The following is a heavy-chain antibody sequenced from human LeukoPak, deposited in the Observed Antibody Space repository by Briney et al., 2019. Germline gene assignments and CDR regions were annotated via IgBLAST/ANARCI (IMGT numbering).Heavy chain of an antibody. D-gene: IGHD3-22*01. CDR1: GFTFSTYW. CDR3: AKGSYYYDSSGYHYYFDY. J-gene: IGHJ4*02. Sequence: GGSLRLSCRASGFTFSTYWMHWVRQAPGKGLVWVSRINSDGSTTYYADSVKGRFTISRDNSKNTLYLQMNSLRAEDTAVYYCAKGSYYYDSSGYHYYFDYWGQGTLVTVSS. V-gene: IGHV3-74*01. CDR2: INSDGSTT.